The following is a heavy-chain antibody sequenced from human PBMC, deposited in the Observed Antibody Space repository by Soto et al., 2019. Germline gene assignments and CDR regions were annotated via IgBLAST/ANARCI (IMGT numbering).Heavy chain of an antibody. J-gene: IGHJ5*02. D-gene: IGHD5-12*01. Sequence: QLQLVQSGAEVKRPGASVRVSCEASGYPFAKYGISWIRQAPGQGLEWMGWIRTDNGNTEYAQKFQGRVSMTRDTSSNTAYLEVRSLRSDDTAMYYCATSYDSGFDPWGQGTLVSVSS. CDR2: IRTDNGNT. V-gene: IGHV1-18*04. CDR1: GYPFAKYG. CDR3: ATSYDSGFDP.